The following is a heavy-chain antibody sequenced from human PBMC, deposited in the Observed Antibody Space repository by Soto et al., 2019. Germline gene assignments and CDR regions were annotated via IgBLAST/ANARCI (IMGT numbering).Heavy chain of an antibody. V-gene: IGHV4-39*07. CDR3: AKDRLKTYYYDSSGYYFDY. D-gene: IGHD3-22*01. CDR1: GGSITSSNYY. Sequence: SETLSLTCSVSGGSITSSNYYWGWIRQPPGKGLEWIGSISYSGSTYYDPSLKSRVTFSVDTSKNQFSLKLNSATAEDTAVYYCAKDRLKTYYYDSSGYYFDYWGQGTLVTVSS. CDR2: ISYSGST. J-gene: IGHJ4*02.